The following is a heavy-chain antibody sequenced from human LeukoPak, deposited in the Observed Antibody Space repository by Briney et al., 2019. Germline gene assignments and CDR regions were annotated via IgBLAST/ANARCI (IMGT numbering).Heavy chain of an antibody. V-gene: IGHV3-11*04. Sequence: GGSLRLSCAASGFTFSDYYMSWIRQAPGKGLEWVSYISSSGSTIYYADSVKGRFTISRDNAKNSLYLQMSSLKAEDTAVYYCARERSLEIAVAGTIFDYWGQGTLVTVSS. CDR2: ISSSGSTI. D-gene: IGHD6-19*01. CDR1: GFTFSDYY. CDR3: ARERSLEIAVAGTIFDY. J-gene: IGHJ4*02.